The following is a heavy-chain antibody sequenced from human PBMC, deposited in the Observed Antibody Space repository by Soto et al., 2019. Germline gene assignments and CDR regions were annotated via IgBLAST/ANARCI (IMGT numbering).Heavy chain of an antibody. V-gene: IGHV1-18*04. CDR3: ARRFSIFGVVPAPYSYGMDV. D-gene: IGHD3-3*01. J-gene: IGHJ6*02. CDR2: ISAYNGNT. CDR1: GYTFTSYG. Sequence: ASVKVSCKASGYTFTSYGISWVRPAPGQGLEWMGWISAYNGNTNYAQKLQGRVTMTTDTSTSTAYMELRSLRSDDTAVYYCARRFSIFGVVPAPYSYGMDVWGQGTTVSVSS.